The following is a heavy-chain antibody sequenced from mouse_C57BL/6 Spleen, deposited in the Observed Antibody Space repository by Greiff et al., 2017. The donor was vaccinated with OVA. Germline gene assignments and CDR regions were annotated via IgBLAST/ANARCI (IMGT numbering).Heavy chain of an antibody. CDR3: ASMEGAYSTVVASLYFDV. D-gene: IGHD1-1*01. J-gene: IGHJ1*03. CDR1: GYTFTSYW. CDR2: INPSNGGT. Sequence: VQLQQPGTELVKPGASVKLSCKASGYTFTSYWMHWVKQRPGQGLEWIGNINPSNGGTNYNEKFKSKATLTVDKSSSTAYMQLSSLTSEDSAVYSSASMEGAYSTVVASLYFDVWGTGTTVTVSS. V-gene: IGHV1-53*01.